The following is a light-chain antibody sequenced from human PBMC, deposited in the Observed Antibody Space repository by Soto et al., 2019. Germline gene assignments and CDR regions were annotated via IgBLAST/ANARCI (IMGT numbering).Light chain of an antibody. CDR3: QQYNSYLYT. V-gene: IGKV1-5*03. Sequence: DIQMTQSPSTLSASVGDRVTITYRASLSISSWSAWYQQKPGKAPKLLIYQASSLENGVPSRCSGSGSGTEFSLTISRLQPNDFAPYYCQQYNSYLYTFGQGTKLEIK. CDR2: QAS. J-gene: IGKJ2*01. CDR1: LSISSW.